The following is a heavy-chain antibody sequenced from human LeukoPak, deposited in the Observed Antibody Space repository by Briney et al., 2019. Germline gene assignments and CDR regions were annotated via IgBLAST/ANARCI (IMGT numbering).Heavy chain of an antibody. V-gene: IGHV4-34*01. D-gene: IGHD3-10*01. J-gene: IGHJ4*02. CDR3: ASNYYGSGSYYNVNDY. Sequence: SETLSLTCAVYGGSFSGYYWSWLRQPPGKGLEWIGEINHSGSTNYNPSLKSRVTISVDTSKNQFSLKLSSVTAADTAVYYCASNYYGSGSYYNVNDYWGQGTLVTVSS. CDR1: GGSFSGYY. CDR2: INHSGST.